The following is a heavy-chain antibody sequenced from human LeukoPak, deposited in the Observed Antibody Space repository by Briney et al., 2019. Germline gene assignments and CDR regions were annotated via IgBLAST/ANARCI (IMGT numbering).Heavy chain of an antibody. CDR2: INHSGST. V-gene: IGHV4-39*06. Sequence: TSETLSLTCSVSGGSISSSSYYWGWIRQPPGKGLEWRGEINHSGSTNYNPSLKSRVTISIDTSKNQFPLKLSSVTAADTAVYYCTRYTLVATITFNTRLTQNWFDPWGQGTLVTVSS. CDR3: TRYTLVATITFNTRLTQNWFDP. CDR1: GGSISSSSYY. J-gene: IGHJ5*02. D-gene: IGHD5-12*01.